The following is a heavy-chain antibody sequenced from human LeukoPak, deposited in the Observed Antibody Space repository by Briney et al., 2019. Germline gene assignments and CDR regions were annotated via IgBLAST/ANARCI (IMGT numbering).Heavy chain of an antibody. J-gene: IGHJ5*02. V-gene: IGHV4-30-2*01. D-gene: IGHD1-1*01. CDR3: ARVGSDWNDVRYNWFDP. CDR2: IFQSGST. Sequence: SETLSLTCAVSGGSISSGDYSWSWIRQPPGKGLEWIGYIFQSGSTYYNPSLKSRVTISVDRSKTQFPLKLSSVTAADTAVYYCARVGSDWNDVRYNWFDPWGQGTLVTVSS. CDR1: GGSISSGDYS.